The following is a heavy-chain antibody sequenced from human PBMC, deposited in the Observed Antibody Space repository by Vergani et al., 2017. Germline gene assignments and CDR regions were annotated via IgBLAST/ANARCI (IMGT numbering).Heavy chain of an antibody. D-gene: IGHD6-19*01. V-gene: IGHV4-38-2*01. J-gene: IGHJ5*02. CDR2: VHRNGNT. Sequence: QVDLQESVPGLVKSSETLSLNCAVSGYSVGSGYYWGWIRQPPGRGLEWIGCVHRNGNTYYTSSLRSRATISRDTSKNQFSLRLTSVTAADTAVYFCARHSTVEWLVKLGWIDPWGQGILVTVSS. CDR1: GYSVGSGYY. CDR3: ARHSTVEWLVKLGWIDP.